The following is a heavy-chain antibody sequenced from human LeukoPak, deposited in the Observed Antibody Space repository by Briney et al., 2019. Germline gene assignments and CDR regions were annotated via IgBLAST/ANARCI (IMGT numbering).Heavy chain of an antibody. V-gene: IGHV3-23*01. Sequence: GGSLRLSCAASGFTFSSYAMSWVRQAPGKGLEWVSAISGSGGSTYYADSVKGRFTISRDNSKNTLYLQMNSLRAEDTAVYYCAKARGITVTTNGAFDIWGQGTMVTVSS. CDR2: ISGSGGST. D-gene: IGHD4-17*01. CDR1: GFTFSSYA. J-gene: IGHJ3*02. CDR3: AKARGITVTTNGAFDI.